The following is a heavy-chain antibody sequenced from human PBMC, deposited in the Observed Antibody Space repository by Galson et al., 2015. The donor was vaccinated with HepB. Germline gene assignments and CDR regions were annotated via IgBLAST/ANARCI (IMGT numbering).Heavy chain of an antibody. CDR3: AKDRLGWELLTYYYGMDV. J-gene: IGHJ6*02. D-gene: IGHD1-26*01. CDR2: ISFDGSKQ. CDR1: GFSFSNYG. Sequence: SLRLSCAASGFSFSNYGMHWVRQGPGKGLEWVAVISFDGSKQYYADSVKGRFTISRDNSKKTLYLQMNNLRAEDTAVYSCAKDRLGWELLTYYYGMDVWGQGTTVTISS. V-gene: IGHV3-30*18.